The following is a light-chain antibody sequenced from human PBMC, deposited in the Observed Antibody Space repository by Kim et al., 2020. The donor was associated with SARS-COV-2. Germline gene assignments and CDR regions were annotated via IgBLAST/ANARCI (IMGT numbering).Light chain of an antibody. Sequence: VSQGQTATIPCSGEKLGDKYACWYQQKPGQSPVVVIYQDTKRPSGIPERFSASNSGNTATLTISGTQALDEADYYCQAWDSGAAVFGGGTQLTVL. CDR1: KLGDKY. CDR3: QAWDSGAAV. CDR2: QDT. J-gene: IGLJ2*01. V-gene: IGLV3-1*01.